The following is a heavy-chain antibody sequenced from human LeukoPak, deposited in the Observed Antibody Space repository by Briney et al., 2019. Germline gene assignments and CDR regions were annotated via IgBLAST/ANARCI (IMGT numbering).Heavy chain of an antibody. J-gene: IGHJ6*03. CDR1: GGSISSNSYY. CDR2: IYYSGST. V-gene: IGHV4-39*07. CDR3: ARKGPGAYYYYYYMDV. D-gene: IGHD1-14*01. Sequence: PSETLSLTCAVSGGSISSNSYYWGWIRQPPGKGLEWIGSIYYSGSTYYNPSLKSRVTISVDTSKNQFSLKLSSVTAADTAVYYCARKGPGAYYYYYYMDVWGKGTTVTVSS.